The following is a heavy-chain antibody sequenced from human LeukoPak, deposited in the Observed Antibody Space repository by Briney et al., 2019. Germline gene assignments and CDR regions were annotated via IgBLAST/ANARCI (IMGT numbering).Heavy chain of an antibody. D-gene: IGHD6-6*01. Sequence: SVKVSCKASGGTFSSYALSWGRQAPGQGLEWMGGIIPIFGTANYTQKFQGRVTITADESTSTAYMELSSLRSEDTAVYYCARGQLKTLAHPTWGQGTLVTVSS. CDR2: IIPIFGTA. J-gene: IGHJ5*02. CDR3: ARGQLKTLAHPT. CDR1: GGTFSSYA. V-gene: IGHV1-69*13.